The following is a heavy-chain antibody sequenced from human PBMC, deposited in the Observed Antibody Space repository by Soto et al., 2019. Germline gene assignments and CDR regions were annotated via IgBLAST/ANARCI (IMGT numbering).Heavy chain of an antibody. Sequence: GASGKVSWKASGYTFTSYGISWGRQAPGQGLEGVGGISAYNGNTKYAQKLQGRVTMTTATSTSTAYMELRSLRSDDTAVYYCARDLGYCISTSCYEDYYGMGVWGQGTTVTVSS. J-gene: IGHJ6*02. V-gene: IGHV1-18*01. CDR1: GYTFTSYG. CDR2: ISAYNGNT. D-gene: IGHD2-2*01. CDR3: ARDLGYCISTSCYEDYYGMGV.